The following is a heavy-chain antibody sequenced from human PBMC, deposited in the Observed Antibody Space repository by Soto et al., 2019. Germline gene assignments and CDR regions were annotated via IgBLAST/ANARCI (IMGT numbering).Heavy chain of an antibody. CDR2: IDPNSGAT. J-gene: IGHJ5*02. CDR1: GYTFTGYY. V-gene: IGHV1-2*04. D-gene: IGHD1-1*01. Sequence: GASVKVSCKAFGYTFTGYYIHWVRRAPGQGLEWMAYIDPNSGATKYAQKFQGLVTLTRDTSTRTAYMELTSLRSDDTAVYYCARGGGTIFAPLPWGQGTLVTVSS. CDR3: ARGGGTIFAPLP.